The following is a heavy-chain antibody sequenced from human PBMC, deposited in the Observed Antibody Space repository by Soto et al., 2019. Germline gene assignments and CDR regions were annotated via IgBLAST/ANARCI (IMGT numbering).Heavy chain of an antibody. CDR3: ARRHTSGRDAFHI. Sequence: ASVKVSCKASGYIFTGYYIHLVRQSPGQGLEWMGWINPNSGTNYAQNFQGRVIMTRDTSISTAYMELSGLRFDDTAVYYCARRHTSGRDAFHIWGQGTMVTVSS. J-gene: IGHJ3*02. CDR1: GYIFTGYY. D-gene: IGHD6-25*01. V-gene: IGHV1-2*02. CDR2: INPNSGT.